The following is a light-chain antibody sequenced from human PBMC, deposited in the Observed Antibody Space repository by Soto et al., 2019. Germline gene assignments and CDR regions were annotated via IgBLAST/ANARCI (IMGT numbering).Light chain of an antibody. CDR3: QQLNSFPLT. CDR1: QDFRSY. J-gene: IGKJ4*01. CDR2: VGS. Sequence: DIQLTQSPSFLSASIGDRVTITCRASQDFRSYLAWYQQKPGKAPKLLIYVGSTLQSGVPSRFSGSGSETEFTLTISSVQSADFATYYCQQLNSFPLTFGGGTTVDIK. V-gene: IGKV1-9*01.